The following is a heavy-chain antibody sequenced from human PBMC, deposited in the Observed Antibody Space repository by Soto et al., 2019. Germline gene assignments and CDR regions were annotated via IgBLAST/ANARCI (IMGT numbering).Heavy chain of an antibody. V-gene: IGHV3-23*01. Sequence: EVQLLESGGGLVQPGGSLRLSCAASGFTFSSYAMSWVRQAPGKGLEWVAAISGSGGSTYYADSVKGRYTISRDNSKNTLYLQMNSLGAEDTAVYYCAKPILRGYSYGYDYWGQGTLVTVSS. CDR3: AKPILRGYSYGYDY. CDR2: ISGSGGST. CDR1: GFTFSSYA. D-gene: IGHD5-18*01. J-gene: IGHJ4*02.